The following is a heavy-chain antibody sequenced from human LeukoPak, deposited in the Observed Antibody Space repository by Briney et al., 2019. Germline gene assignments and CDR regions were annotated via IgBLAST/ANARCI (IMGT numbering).Heavy chain of an antibody. V-gene: IGHV3-43*02. CDR1: GFTFDDYA. CDR3: AKAPEGYCSGGSCYSVYFDY. CDR2: ISGDGGST. D-gene: IGHD2-15*01. J-gene: IGHJ4*02. Sequence: GGSLRLSCAASGFTFDDYAMHRVRQAPGTGLESVSLISGDGGSTYYADSVKGRFTISRDNSNNSLYLQMNSLRTEDTALYYCAKAPEGYCSGGSCYSVYFDYWGQGTLVTVSS.